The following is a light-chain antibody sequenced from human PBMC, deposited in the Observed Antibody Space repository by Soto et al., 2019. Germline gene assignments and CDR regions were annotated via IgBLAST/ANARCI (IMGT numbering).Light chain of an antibody. CDR1: QSVLYSPNNKDY. Sequence: DIVVTQSPDFLAVSLGERATITCKSSQSVLYSPNNKDYLAWYQKKPGQPPKLLIYWASIRDSGVPDRFSGSGSGSEFSLTLSRLQAEDLAVYCCQQTYSPAYSLGQGAKL. J-gene: IGKJ2*01. CDR3: QQTYSPAYS. CDR2: WAS. V-gene: IGKV4-1*01.